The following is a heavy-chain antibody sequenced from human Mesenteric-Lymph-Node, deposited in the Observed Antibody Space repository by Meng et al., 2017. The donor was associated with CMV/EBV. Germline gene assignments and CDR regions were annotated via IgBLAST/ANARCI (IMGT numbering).Heavy chain of an antibody. V-gene: IGHV3-9*01. Sequence: GGSLRLSCAASEFTFDDYAIHWVRQAPGKGLEWVSGISWNSGSIDYADSVKGRFTISRDNSKNTLYLQMNSLRAEDTAVYYCAKDQVGHTMVVTGGVDVWGQGTTVTVSS. D-gene: IGHD4-23*01. J-gene: IGHJ6*02. CDR2: ISWNSGSI. CDR1: EFTFDDYA. CDR3: AKDQVGHTMVVTGGVDV.